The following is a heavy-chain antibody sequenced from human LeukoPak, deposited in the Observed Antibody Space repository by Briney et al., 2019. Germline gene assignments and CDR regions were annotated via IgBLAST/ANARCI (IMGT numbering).Heavy chain of an antibody. V-gene: IGHV3-9*01. CDR2: ISWNSGSV. J-gene: IGHJ4*02. D-gene: IGHD1-26*01. CDR1: GFTFNDYA. Sequence: GGSLRLSCAASGFTFNDYAMHWVRQAPGEGLEWVSGISWNSGSVGYADSVKGRFTISRDNAKNSLFLQMNSLRAEDTALYYCAKGSTGSFLTDYWGQGTLVTVSS. CDR3: AKGSTGSFLTDY.